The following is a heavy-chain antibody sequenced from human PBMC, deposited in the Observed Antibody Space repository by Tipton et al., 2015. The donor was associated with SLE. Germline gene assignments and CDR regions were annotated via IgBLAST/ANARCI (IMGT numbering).Heavy chain of an antibody. D-gene: IGHD6-13*01. CDR2: ISYSGST. V-gene: IGHV4-59*11. J-gene: IGHJ4*02. CDR3: ARGSSTWALGD. Sequence: TLSLTCTVSGGSISSHYWSWIRQPPGKGLEWIGYISYSGSTNYNPSLKSRVTISVDTSKNQFSLKLSSVTAADTAVYYCARGSSTWALGDWGQGTLVTVSS. CDR1: GGSISSHY.